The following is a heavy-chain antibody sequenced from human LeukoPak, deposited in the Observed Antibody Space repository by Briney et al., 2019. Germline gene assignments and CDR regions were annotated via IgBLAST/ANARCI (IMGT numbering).Heavy chain of an antibody. CDR3: AKEDYDILTGYYFYYYYYYMDV. Sequence: GGSLRLSCAASGFTFSSYDMHWVRQATGKGLEWVSAIGTAGDTYYPGSVKGRFTISRDNSKNTLYLQMNSLRAEDTAVYYCAKEDYDILTGYYFYYYYYYMDVWGKGTTVTISS. CDR1: GFTFSSYD. V-gene: IGHV3-13*01. J-gene: IGHJ6*03. CDR2: IGTAGDT. D-gene: IGHD3-9*01.